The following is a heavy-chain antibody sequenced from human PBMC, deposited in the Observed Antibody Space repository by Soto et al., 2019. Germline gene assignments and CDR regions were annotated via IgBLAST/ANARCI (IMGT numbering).Heavy chain of an antibody. CDR2: ISYDGRTK. CDR1: GFTFSSYT. V-gene: IGHV3-30-3*01. J-gene: IGHJ3*02. Sequence: QVQLVESGGGVVQPGRSLRLSCAASGFTFSSYTMHWVRQAPGKGLEWVALISYDGRTKYYADSVKSRFTISRDNSKNXMFLQMSSLRADDTAVYYCGRDNTGMAKSDDAFDIWGQGTMVNVST. D-gene: IGHD5-18*01. CDR3: GRDNTGMAKSDDAFDI.